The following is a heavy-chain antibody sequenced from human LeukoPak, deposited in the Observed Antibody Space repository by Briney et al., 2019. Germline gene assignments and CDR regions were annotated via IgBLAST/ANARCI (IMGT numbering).Heavy chain of an antibody. V-gene: IGHV4-4*02. D-gene: IGHD3-3*01. Sequence: SGTLSLTCAVSGGSIKSNNWWSWVRQPPGKGLEWIGEIYHSGSTNYNPSLESRVTVSVDKSKNQFSLDLSSVTAADTAVYYCARVGYDFWSGYLNWFDPWGQGTLVTVSS. CDR3: ARVGYDFWSGYLNWFDP. CDR2: IYHSGST. J-gene: IGHJ5*02. CDR1: GGSIKSNNW.